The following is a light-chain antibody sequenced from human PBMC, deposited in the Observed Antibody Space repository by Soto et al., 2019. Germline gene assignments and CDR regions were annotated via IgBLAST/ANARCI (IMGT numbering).Light chain of an antibody. CDR2: QDS. CDR1: KLGDKY. CDR3: QAWDGRTHVV. J-gene: IGLJ2*01. Sequence: SYELTQPPSVSVSPGQTASITCSGDKLGDKYACWYQQKPGQSPVLVIYQDSKRPSGIPERFSGSNSGNTATLTISGTQAMDEADYYCQAWDGRTHVVFGGGTKLTVL. V-gene: IGLV3-1*01.